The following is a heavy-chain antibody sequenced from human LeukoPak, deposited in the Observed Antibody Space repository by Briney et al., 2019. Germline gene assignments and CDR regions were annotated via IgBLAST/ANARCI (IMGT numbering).Heavy chain of an antibody. Sequence: PGGSLRLSCAASGFTFSNHAMSWVRQAPGKGLQWVAVIIGGGRTAEYKDFVKGRFTISRDNSKNTLSLQMNSLTVEDTAIYFCAKNVVVKRYIDFWGQGTLVTVSS. CDR3: AKNVVVKRYIDF. CDR2: IIGGGRTA. CDR1: GFTFSNHA. J-gene: IGHJ4*02. D-gene: IGHD2-15*01. V-gene: IGHV3-23*03.